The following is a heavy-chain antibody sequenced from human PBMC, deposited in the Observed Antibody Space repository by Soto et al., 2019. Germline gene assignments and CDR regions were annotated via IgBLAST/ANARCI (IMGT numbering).Heavy chain of an antibody. Sequence: GESLKISCRGSGYDFNTNCFGWVLQLPCKGLEWVGIMYPGDSDTRYNPSLQGHVTLSADVTVSTAFLQWRSLKTSDTGMYFCARLPRDCNKTSCYYADHWGHGTQVTVS. CDR2: MYPGDSDT. D-gene: IGHD2-2*01. CDR1: GYDFNTNC. V-gene: IGHV5-51*01. CDR3: ARLPRDCNKTSCYYADH. J-gene: IGHJ4*01.